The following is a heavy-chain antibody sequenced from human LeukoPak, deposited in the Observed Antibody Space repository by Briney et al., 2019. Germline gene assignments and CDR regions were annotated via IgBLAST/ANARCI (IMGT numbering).Heavy chain of an antibody. V-gene: IGHV3-43*02. CDR2: ISGDGHST. D-gene: IGHD2-2*01. J-gene: IGHJ6*02. CDR1: GFTFDDYA. Sequence: PGGSLRLSCAASGFTFDDYAMHWVRQAPGKGLEWVSFISGDGHSTYYADSVKGRFTISRDNSKNSLYLQMNSLRAEDTAVYYCARDHSEVEPAAMRYYGMDVWGQGTTVTVSS. CDR3: ARDHSEVEPAAMRYYGMDV.